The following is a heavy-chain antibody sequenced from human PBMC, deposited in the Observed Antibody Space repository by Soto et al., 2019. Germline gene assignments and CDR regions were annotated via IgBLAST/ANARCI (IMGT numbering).Heavy chain of an antibody. CDR3: ARVSVPYYYYGMDV. J-gene: IGHJ6*02. Sequence: VASVKVSCKASGYTFTGYYMHWVRQAPGQGLEWMGWINPNSGGTNYAQKFQGRVTMTRDTSISTAYMELSRLRSDDTAVYYCARVSVPYYYYGMDVWGQGTTVTVSS. CDR2: INPNSGGT. D-gene: IGHD3-16*02. V-gene: IGHV1-2*02. CDR1: GYTFTGYY.